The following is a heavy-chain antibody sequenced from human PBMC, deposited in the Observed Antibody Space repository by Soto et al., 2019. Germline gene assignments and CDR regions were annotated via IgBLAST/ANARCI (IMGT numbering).Heavy chain of an antibody. V-gene: IGHV3-23*01. CDR3: AREAPHIVLVPAAMRYYYYGMDV. Sequence: PGGSLRLSCAASGFTFSSYAMSWVRQAPGKGLEWVSAISGSGGSTYYADSVKGRFTISRDNAKNSLYLQMNSLRDEDTAVYYCAREAPHIVLVPAAMRYYYYGMDVWGQGTTVTVSS. D-gene: IGHD2-2*01. CDR2: ISGSGGST. J-gene: IGHJ6*02. CDR1: GFTFSSYA.